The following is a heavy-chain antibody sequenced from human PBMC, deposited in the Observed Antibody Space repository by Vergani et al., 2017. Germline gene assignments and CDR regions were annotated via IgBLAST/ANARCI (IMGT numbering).Heavy chain of an antibody. D-gene: IGHD6-19*01. V-gene: IGHV1-69*12. Sequence: QVQLVQSGAEVKKPGSSVKVSCKASGGTFSSYAISWVRQAPGQGLEWMGGIIPIFGTANYAQKFQGRVTITADESTSTAYMELSSLRSEDTAVYYCARLAVAGTLSEDYFDYWGQGTLVTVSS. CDR1: GGTFSSYA. CDR2: IIPIFGTA. CDR3: ARLAVAGTLSEDYFDY. J-gene: IGHJ4*02.